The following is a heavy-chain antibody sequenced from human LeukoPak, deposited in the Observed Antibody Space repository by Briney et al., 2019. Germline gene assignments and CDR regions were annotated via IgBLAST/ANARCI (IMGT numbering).Heavy chain of an antibody. CDR2: INHSGST. D-gene: IGHD3-3*01. V-gene: IGHV4-34*01. Sequence: PSETLSLTCAVYGGSFSGYYWSWIRQPPGKGLEWIGEINHSGSTNYNPSLKSRVTISVDTSKNQFSLKLSSVTAADTAVYYCARGGPDFWSGYARIDYWGQGTLVTVSS. CDR1: GGSFSGYY. J-gene: IGHJ4*02. CDR3: ARGGPDFWSGYARIDY.